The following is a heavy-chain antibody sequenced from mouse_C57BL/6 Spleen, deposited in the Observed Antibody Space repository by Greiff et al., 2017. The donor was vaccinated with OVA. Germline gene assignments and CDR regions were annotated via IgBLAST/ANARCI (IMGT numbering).Heavy chain of an antibody. CDR1: GYTFTSYW. CDR3: ARSGNWAWFAY. J-gene: IGHJ3*01. CDR2: IDPSDSYT. V-gene: IGHV1-69*01. Sequence: VKLQQPGAELVMPGASVKLSCKASGYTFTSYWMHWVKQRPGQGLEWIGEIDPSDSYTNYNQKFKGKSTLTVDKSSSTAYMQLSSLTSEDSAVYYCARSGNWAWFAYWGQGTLVTVSA. D-gene: IGHD4-1*01.